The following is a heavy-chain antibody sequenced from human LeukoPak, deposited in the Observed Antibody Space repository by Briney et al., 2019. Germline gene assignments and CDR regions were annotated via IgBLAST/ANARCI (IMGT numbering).Heavy chain of an antibody. Sequence: ASVKVSCKASGYTFTGYYMHWVRQAPGQGLEWMGRINPNSGGTNYAQKFQGRVPMTRDTSISTAYMELSRLRSDDTAVYYCARSRQSGQLVSRFDYWGQGTLVTVSS. D-gene: IGHD6-6*01. CDR1: GYTFTGYY. CDR2: INPNSGGT. J-gene: IGHJ4*02. V-gene: IGHV1-2*06. CDR3: ARSRQSGQLVSRFDY.